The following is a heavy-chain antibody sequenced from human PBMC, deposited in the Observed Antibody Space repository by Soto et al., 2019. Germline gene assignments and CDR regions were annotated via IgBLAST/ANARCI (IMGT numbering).Heavy chain of an antibody. J-gene: IGHJ5*02. CDR2: IYYSGST. V-gene: IGHV4-39*01. CDR3: ARQGHLRYFDWLLGRFDP. CDR1: GGSISSSSYY. D-gene: IGHD3-9*01. Sequence: LSLTCTVSGGSISSSSYYWGWIRQPPGKGLEWIGSIYYSGSTYYNPSLKSRVTISVDTSKNQFSLKLSSVTAADTAVYYCARQGHLRYFDWLLGRFDPWGQGXLVTVYS.